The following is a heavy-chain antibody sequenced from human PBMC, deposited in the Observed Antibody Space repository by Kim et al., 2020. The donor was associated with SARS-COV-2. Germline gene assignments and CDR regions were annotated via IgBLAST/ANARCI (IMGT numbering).Heavy chain of an antibody. D-gene: IGHD1-26*01. CDR3: ARNSERSSSWPDVFDC. CDR2: IKQDGSDK. J-gene: IGHJ4*02. CDR1: GFTFSGYW. Sequence: GGYLRLSCTASGFTFSGYWMSWVRQAPGKGLEWVANIKQDGSDKYYVDSVKGRFTIPRDNAKNSVYLQMNSLRGEDTAVYYCARNSERSSSWPDVFDCWGQGSLVTVSS. V-gene: IGHV3-7*01.